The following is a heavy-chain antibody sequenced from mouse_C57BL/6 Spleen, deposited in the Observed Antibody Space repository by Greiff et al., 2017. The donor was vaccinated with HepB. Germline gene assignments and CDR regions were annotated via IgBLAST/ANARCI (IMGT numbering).Heavy chain of an antibody. CDR1: GYSITSDY. J-gene: IGHJ1*03. Sequence: EVQLQESGPGLAKPSQPLSLTCSVTGYSITSDYWNWIRKFPGNKLEYMGYISYSGSTYYNPSLKSRLSITRDTSKNQYYLQLNSVTTEDTATYYCARAHYYGSSYRYFDVWGTGTTGTVSS. V-gene: IGHV3-8*01. CDR3: ARAHYYGSSYRYFDV. D-gene: IGHD1-1*01. CDR2: ISYSGST.